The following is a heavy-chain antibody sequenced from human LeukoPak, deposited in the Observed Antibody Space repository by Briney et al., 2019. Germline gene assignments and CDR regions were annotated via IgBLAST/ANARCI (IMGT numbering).Heavy chain of an antibody. CDR2: ISGSGGST. J-gene: IGHJ4*02. CDR1: GFTFSSYA. D-gene: IGHD6-13*01. V-gene: IGHV3-23*01. Sequence: GGSLRLSCAASGFTFSSYAMSWVRQAPGKGLEWVSAISGSGGSTYYADSVKGRFTISRDNSKNTLYLQMNSLRAEDTAVYYCAKSYCSSWSRYYFDYWGQGILVTVSS. CDR3: AKSYCSSWSRYYFDY.